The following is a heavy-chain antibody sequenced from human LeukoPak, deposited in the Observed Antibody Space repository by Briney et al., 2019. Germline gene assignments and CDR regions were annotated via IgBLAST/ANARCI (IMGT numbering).Heavy chain of an antibody. J-gene: IGHJ4*02. CDR3: ARRSDILTGFPFDY. D-gene: IGHD3-9*01. Sequence: PSQTLSLTCTVSGGSISSYYWSWIRQPPGKGLEWIGYIYYSGSTNYNPSLKSRVTISVDTSKNQFSLKLSSVTAADTAVYYCARRSDILTGFPFDYWGQGTLVTVSS. V-gene: IGHV4-59*08. CDR2: IYYSGST. CDR1: GGSISSYY.